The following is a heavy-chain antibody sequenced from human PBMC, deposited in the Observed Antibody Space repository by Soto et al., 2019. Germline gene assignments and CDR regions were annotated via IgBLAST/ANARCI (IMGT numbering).Heavy chain of an antibody. V-gene: IGHV4-4*07. D-gene: IGHD6-13*01. CDR3: ARYSSNWFQTEGMDV. J-gene: IGHJ6*02. CDR1: GGSISTYY. CDR2: IDTSGNT. Sequence: PSETLSLTCTVSGGSISTYYLSWIRQPAGKGLEWIGRIDTSGNTNYNPSLKSRVTMSVDTSKKRFSLKLTSVTAADTAVYYCARYSSNWFQTEGMDVWGQGTTVTVSS.